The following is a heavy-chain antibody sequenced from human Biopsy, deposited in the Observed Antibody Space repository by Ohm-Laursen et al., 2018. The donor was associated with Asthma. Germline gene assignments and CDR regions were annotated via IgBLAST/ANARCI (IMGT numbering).Heavy chain of an antibody. CDR2: ISVYNGNT. D-gene: IGHD3-16*01. CDR1: GYTFNSVG. Sequence: VSSVKVSCKTSGYTFNSVGITWVRQAPGQGLEWMGWISVYNGNTMVAQKLQERVTMITDTSTSTAYMELRSLRSDDTAVYLCARAVDYSHYYGIDVWGQGTTVTVS. CDR3: ARAVDYSHYYGIDV. J-gene: IGHJ6*02. V-gene: IGHV1-18*01.